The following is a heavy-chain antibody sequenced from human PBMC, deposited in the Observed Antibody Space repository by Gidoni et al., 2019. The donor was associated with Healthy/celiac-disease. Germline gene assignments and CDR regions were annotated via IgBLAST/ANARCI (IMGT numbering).Heavy chain of an antibody. J-gene: IGHJ4*01. D-gene: IGHD3-16*02. CDR2: ISSSGSTI. Sequence: EVQLVESGGGLVQPGGSLRLSCAASGFTFCSYEMNWVRQAPGKGLAWVSYISSSGSTIYYADTVKGRFTISRDNAKNSLYLQMNSLRAEDTAVYYCARDSRDYIWGSYRYFDYWGQGTLVTVSS. V-gene: IGHV3-48*03. CDR3: ARDSRDYIWGSYRYFDY. CDR1: GFTFCSYE.